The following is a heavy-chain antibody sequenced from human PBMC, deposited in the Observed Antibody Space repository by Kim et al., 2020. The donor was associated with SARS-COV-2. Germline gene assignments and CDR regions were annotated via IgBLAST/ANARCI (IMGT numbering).Heavy chain of an antibody. CDR3: ASHSSGWYDGVDY. Sequence: SETLSLTCTVSGGSISSSSYYWGWIRQPPGKGLEWIGSIYYSGSTYYNPSLKSRVTISVDTSKNQFSLKLSSVTAADTAVYYCASHSSGWYDGVDYWGQGTLVTVSS. CDR2: IYYSGST. D-gene: IGHD6-19*01. J-gene: IGHJ4*02. CDR1: GGSISSSSYY. V-gene: IGHV4-39*01.